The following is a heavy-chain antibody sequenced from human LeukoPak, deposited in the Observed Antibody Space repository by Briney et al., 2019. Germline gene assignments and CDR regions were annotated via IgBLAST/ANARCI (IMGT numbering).Heavy chain of an antibody. D-gene: IGHD2-2*01. Sequence: GGSLRLSCAASGFTFSSYWMSWVRQAPGKGLEWVANIKQDGSDKYYVDSVKGRFTISRDNAKNSLYLQMSSLRAEDTAVYYCARDYCSSTSCHDVFDIWGQGTMVTVSS. CDR1: GFTFSSYW. J-gene: IGHJ3*02. V-gene: IGHV3-7*01. CDR3: ARDYCSSTSCHDVFDI. CDR2: IKQDGSDK.